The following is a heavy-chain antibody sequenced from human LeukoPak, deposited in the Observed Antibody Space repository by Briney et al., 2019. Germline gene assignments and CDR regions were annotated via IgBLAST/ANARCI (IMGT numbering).Heavy chain of an antibody. Sequence: GASVTVSCKASGYTFISYTISWVRQAPGQGLEWMGWISPYNDNTDYAQKFQGRVSMTTDTATRTAYMELRSLRSDDTAVYYCAREAEVWGSFRYFDSWGQGTLVTVSS. CDR3: AREAEVWGSFRYFDS. V-gene: IGHV1-18*01. CDR2: ISPYNDNT. J-gene: IGHJ5*01. CDR1: GYTFISYT. D-gene: IGHD3-16*02.